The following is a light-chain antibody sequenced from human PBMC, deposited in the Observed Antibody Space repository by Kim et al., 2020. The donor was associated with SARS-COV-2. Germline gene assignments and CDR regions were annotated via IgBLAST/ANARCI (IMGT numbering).Light chain of an antibody. CDR1: SLRSYY. Sequence: SELTQDPAVSVALGQTVRITCQGDSLRSYYATWYQQKPGQAPILVIYGKNNRPSGIPDRFSGSSPGNTASLTITGTQAGDEADYYCNSRDSNDNVVFGGGTQLTVL. CDR3: NSRDSNDNVV. CDR2: GKN. J-gene: IGLJ2*01. V-gene: IGLV3-19*01.